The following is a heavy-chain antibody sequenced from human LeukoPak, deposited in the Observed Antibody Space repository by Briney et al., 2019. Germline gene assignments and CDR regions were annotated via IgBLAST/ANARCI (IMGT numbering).Heavy chain of an antibody. CDR3: AKDPGGPRDY. CDR2: ISDSGGST. CDR1: GFTFSSYA. D-gene: IGHD3-16*01. V-gene: IGHV3-23*01. J-gene: IGHJ4*02. Sequence: GGSLRLSCAASGFTFSSYAMTWVRQAPGKGLKWVSSISDSGGSTYYADSVKGRFTISRDNSKNTLYLQMNTLRAEDTAIYYCAKDPGGPRDYWGQGILVTVSS.